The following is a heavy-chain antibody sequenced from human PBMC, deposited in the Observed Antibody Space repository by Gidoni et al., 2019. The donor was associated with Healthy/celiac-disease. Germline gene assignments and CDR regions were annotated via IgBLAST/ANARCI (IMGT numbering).Heavy chain of an antibody. CDR2: IIPIFGTA. Sequence: QVQLVQSGAEVKKPGSSVKVSCKASVGTFSSYAISWVRQAPGQGLEWMGGIIPIFGTANYAQKFQGRVTITADESTSTAYMELSSLRSEDTAVYYCATVPHYDILTGYALGFDPWGQGTLVTVSS. CDR1: VGTFSSYA. J-gene: IGHJ5*02. V-gene: IGHV1-69*01. CDR3: ATVPHYDILTGYALGFDP. D-gene: IGHD3-9*01.